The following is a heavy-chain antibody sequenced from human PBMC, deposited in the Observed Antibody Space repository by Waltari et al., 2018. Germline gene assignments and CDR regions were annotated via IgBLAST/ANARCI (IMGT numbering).Heavy chain of an antibody. D-gene: IGHD3-10*01. Sequence: QVQLQESGPGLVKPSETLSLTCTVSGDSIGRCCWSWIRQPPGRGLEWIGYLCDGGNTNYNPSLKSRDTISVDTSKNQFSLKLTSVTAADTAVYYCAKERRSGSRSSNWFDPWGQGTLVTVSS. V-gene: IGHV4-59*01. CDR2: LCDGGNT. CDR1: GDSIGRCC. J-gene: IGHJ5*02. CDR3: AKERRSGSRSSNWFDP.